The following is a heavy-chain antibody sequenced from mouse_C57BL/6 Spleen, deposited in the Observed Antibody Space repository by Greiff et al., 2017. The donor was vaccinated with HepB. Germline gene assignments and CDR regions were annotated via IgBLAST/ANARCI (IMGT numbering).Heavy chain of an antibody. J-gene: IGHJ2*01. Sequence: VHVKQSGAELVKPGASVKLSCTASGFNIKDYYMHWVKQRTEQGLEWIGRIDPEDGETKNAPKFQGKATITAETSSNTAYLQLSSLPSDDTAVYYLAWGLGFDYWGQGTTLTVSS. CDR2: IDPEDGET. CDR1: GFNIKDYY. D-gene: IGHD3-1*01. V-gene: IGHV14-2*01. CDR3: AWGLGFDY.